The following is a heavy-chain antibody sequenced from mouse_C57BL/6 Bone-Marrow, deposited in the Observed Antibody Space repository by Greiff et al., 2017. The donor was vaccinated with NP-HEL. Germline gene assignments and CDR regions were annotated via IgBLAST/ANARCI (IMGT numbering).Heavy chain of an antibody. CDR1: GFTFSSYG. CDR3: AINNWDGFAY. CDR2: ISSGGSYT. J-gene: IGHJ3*01. D-gene: IGHD4-1*01. V-gene: IGHV5-6*01. Sequence: EVQGVESGGDLVKPGGSLKLSCAASGFTFSSYGMSWVRQTPDKRLEWVATISSGGSYTYYPDSVKGRFTISRDNAKNTLYLQMSSLKSEDTAMYYCAINNWDGFAYWGQGTLVTVSA.